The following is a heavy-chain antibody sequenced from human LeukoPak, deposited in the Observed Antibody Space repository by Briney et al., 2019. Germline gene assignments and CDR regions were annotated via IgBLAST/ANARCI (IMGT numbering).Heavy chain of an antibody. V-gene: IGHV4-34*01. J-gene: IGHJ6*02. CDR3: ARAYSNFPYYYYYYGMDV. D-gene: IGHD4-4*01. CDR1: GFTFRSHW. Sequence: PGGSLRLSCEASGFTFRSHWMSWIRQPPGKGLEWIGEINHSGSTNYNPSLKSRVTISVDTSKNQFSLKLSSVTAADTAVYYCARAYSNFPYYYYYYGMDVWGQGTTVTVSS. CDR2: INHSGST.